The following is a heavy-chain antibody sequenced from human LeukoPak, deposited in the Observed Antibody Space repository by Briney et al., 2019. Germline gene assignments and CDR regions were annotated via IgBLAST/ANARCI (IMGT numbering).Heavy chain of an antibody. CDR3: ARWGDGYNALDDY. V-gene: IGHV4-34*01. CDR2: INHSGST. CDR1: GGSFSGYY. Sequence: PSETLSLTCTVYGGSFSGYYWSWIRQPPGKGLEWIGEINHSGSTNYNPSLKSRVTISVDTSKNQFSLKLSSVTAADTAVYYCARWGDGYNALDDYWGQGTLVTVSS. D-gene: IGHD5-24*01. J-gene: IGHJ4*02.